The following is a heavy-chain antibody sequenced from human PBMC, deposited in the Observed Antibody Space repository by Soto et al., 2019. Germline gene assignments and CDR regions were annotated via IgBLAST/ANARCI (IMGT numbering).Heavy chain of an antibody. D-gene: IGHD3-22*01. Sequence: QVQLQESGPGLVKPSGTLSLTCAVSGGSISSSNWWSWVRQPPGKGLEWIGEIYHSGSTNYNPSLKSRVXXSXDXXKNHVPLKLSSVPAADTAVYYCARSYDSSGYYWGHWGQGTLVTVSS. CDR2: IYHSGST. J-gene: IGHJ4*02. CDR1: GGSISSSNW. CDR3: ARSYDSSGYYWGH. V-gene: IGHV4-4*02.